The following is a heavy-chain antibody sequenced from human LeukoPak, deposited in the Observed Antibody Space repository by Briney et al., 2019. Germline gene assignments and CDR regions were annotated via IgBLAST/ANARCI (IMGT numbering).Heavy chain of an antibody. V-gene: IGHV4-30-4*08. CDR1: GGSISSGDYY. CDR3: ARDPRGSGSYYSFDY. Sequence: PSQTLSLTCTVSGGSISSGDYYWSWIRQPPGKGLEWIGYIYYSGSTYYNPSLKSRVTISVDKSKNQFSLKLSSVTAADTAVYYCARDPRGSGSYYSFDYWGQGTLVTVSS. CDR2: IYYSGST. J-gene: IGHJ4*02. D-gene: IGHD3-10*01.